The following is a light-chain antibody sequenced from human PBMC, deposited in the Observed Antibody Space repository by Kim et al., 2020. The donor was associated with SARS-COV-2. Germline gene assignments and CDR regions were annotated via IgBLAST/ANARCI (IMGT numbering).Light chain of an antibody. CDR3: QQSAGSTWT. CDR1: QSVSSDY. V-gene: IGKV3-20*01. Sequence: PGERATLSCRASQSVSSDYLAWYQQKSGQAPRLLLYATSSRDTGIPDRFSGSVSGTDFALTVSGLEPEDFAAYYCQQSAGSTWTFGQGTEVDIK. CDR2: ATS. J-gene: IGKJ1*01.